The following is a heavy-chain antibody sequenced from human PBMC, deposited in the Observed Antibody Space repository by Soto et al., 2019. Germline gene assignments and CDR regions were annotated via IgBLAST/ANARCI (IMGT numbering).Heavy chain of an antibody. V-gene: IGHV4-30-4*01. CDR3: ASYGSGSSDEGNWFDP. D-gene: IGHD3-10*01. CDR2: IYYSGST. Sequence: SETLSLTCTVSGGSISSGDYYWSWIRQPPGKGLEWIGYIYYSGSTYYNPSLKSRVTISVDTSKNQFSLKLSSVTAADTAVYYCASYGSGSSDEGNWFDPWGQGTLVTVSS. CDR1: GGSISSGDYY. J-gene: IGHJ5*02.